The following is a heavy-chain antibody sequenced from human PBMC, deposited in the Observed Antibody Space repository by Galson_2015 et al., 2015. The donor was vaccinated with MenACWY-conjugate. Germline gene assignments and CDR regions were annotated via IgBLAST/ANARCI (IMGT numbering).Heavy chain of an antibody. Sequence: SLRLSCAVSGFTFSSYWMHWVRQAPGKGLVWVSRISNDGSSTNYADSVKGRFTISRDNTKNTLYLQMNSLRAEDTAVYYCAFYRGYTGNVGPLDSWGQGTLVTVSS. CDR1: GFTFSSYW. V-gene: IGHV3-74*01. CDR3: AFYRGYTGNVGPLDS. D-gene: IGHD5-12*01. CDR2: ISNDGSST. J-gene: IGHJ4*02.